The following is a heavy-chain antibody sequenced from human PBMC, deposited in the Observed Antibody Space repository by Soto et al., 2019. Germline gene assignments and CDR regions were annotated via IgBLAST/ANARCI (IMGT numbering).Heavy chain of an antibody. CDR1: GYTFTSYG. J-gene: IGHJ4*02. D-gene: IGHD1-7*01. Sequence: GVSVKVSCKASGYTFTSYGISWVRQAPGQGLEWMGWISAYNGNTNYAQKLQGRVTMTTDTSTSTAYMELRSLRSDDTAVYYCARDPRITGTTAALGYWGQGTLVTVSA. V-gene: IGHV1-18*01. CDR3: ARDPRITGTTAALGY. CDR2: ISAYNGNT.